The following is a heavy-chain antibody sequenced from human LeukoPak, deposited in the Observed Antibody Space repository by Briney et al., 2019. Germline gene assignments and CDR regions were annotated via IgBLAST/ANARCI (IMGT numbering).Heavy chain of an antibody. CDR2: IRYDGSNK. D-gene: IGHD6-6*01. Sequence: GGSLRLSCAASGFTFSSYGMHWVRQAPGKGLEWVAFIRYDGSNKYYADSVKGRFTISRDNSKNTLYLQMNSLRAEDTAVYYCAKDRHSSSSGSWFDPWGQGTLVTVSS. J-gene: IGHJ5*02. CDR3: AKDRHSSSSGSWFDP. V-gene: IGHV3-30*02. CDR1: GFTFSSYG.